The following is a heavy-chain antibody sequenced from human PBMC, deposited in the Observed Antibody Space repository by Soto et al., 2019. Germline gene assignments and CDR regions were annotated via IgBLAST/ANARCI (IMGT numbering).Heavy chain of an antibody. CDR2: IIPIFGTA. D-gene: IGHD5-12*01. J-gene: IGHJ6*02. V-gene: IGHV1-69*01. CDR1: GGTFSSYA. CDR3: ESIREVATIGYYYYGMDV. Sequence: QVQLVQSGAEVKKPGSSVKVSCKASGGTFSSYAISWVRQAPGQGLEWMGGIIPIFGTANYAQKFQGRVTITADESTSTAYRELSSLRSADTAVYYCESIREVATIGYYYYGMDVWGQGTTFTVSS.